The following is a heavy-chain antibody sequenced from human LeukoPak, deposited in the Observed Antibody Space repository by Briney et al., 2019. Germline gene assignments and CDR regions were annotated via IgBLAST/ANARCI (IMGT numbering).Heavy chain of an antibody. CDR2: IQHDGSDK. V-gene: IGHV3-7*01. D-gene: IGHD6-13*01. CDR1: GFTFSSHW. CDR3: ARDRGGIGQQLVRYYYGMDV. J-gene: IGHJ6*02. Sequence: GGSLRLSCATSGFTFSSHWMTWVRQAPGKGLEWVANIQHDGSDKSYLHSVTGRFTISRDNAKNSLYLQMNSLRAEDTAVYYCARDRGGIGQQLVRYYYGMDVWGQGTTVTVSS.